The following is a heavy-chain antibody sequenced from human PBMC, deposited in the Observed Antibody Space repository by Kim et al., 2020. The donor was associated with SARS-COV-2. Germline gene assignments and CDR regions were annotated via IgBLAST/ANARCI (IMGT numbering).Heavy chain of an antibody. CDR3: ARTYGSGSYLPRHFDY. J-gene: IGHJ4*02. Sequence: GGSLRLSCAASGFTFSSYAMHWVRQAPGKGLEWVAVISYDGSNKYYADSVKGRFTISRDNSKNTLYLQMNSLRAEDTAVYYCARTYGSGSYLPRHFDYWGQGTLVTVSS. CDR1: GFTFSSYA. D-gene: IGHD3-10*01. CDR2: ISYDGSNK. V-gene: IGHV3-30-3*01.